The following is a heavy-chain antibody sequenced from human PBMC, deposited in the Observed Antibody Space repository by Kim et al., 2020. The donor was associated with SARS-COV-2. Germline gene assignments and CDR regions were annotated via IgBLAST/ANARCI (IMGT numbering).Heavy chain of an antibody. J-gene: IGHJ4*02. CDR3: ARSEGRASWHQFDY. V-gene: IGHV4-59*01. CDR1: SDSMSSYY. CDR2: IFYSGST. Sequence: SETPSLTCTVSSDSMSSYYWSWIRQLPGKGLEWIGYIFYSGSTNYNPSLKSRVTISWDTSRNQFSLDLTSVIDADTAVYYCARSEGRASWHQFDYWGQG.